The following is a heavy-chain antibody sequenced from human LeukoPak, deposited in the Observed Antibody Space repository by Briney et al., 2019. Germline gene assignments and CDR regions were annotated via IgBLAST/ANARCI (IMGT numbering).Heavy chain of an antibody. CDR3: ARGERVRGVIPAYGMDV. D-gene: IGHD3-10*01. J-gene: IGHJ6*02. CDR2: ISYDGSNK. V-gene: IGHV3-30*03. Sequence: GGSLRLSCAASGFTFSSYGMHWVRQAPGKGLEWVAVISYDGSNKYYADSVKGRFTISRDNSKNTLYLQMNSLRAEDTAVYYCARGERVRGVIPAYGMDVWGQGTTVTVSS. CDR1: GFTFSSYG.